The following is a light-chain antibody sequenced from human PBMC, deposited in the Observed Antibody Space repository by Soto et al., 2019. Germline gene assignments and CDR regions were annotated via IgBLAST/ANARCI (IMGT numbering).Light chain of an antibody. V-gene: IGKV3-20*01. CDR2: GGS. J-gene: IGKJ1*01. CDR1: QSVSSNH. Sequence: DIVLTQSPGTLSLSPGERATLSCRASQSVSSNHLAWYQQKPGQAPRLLIYGGSSRATGIPVRFSGSGSETDFTLTITRLEPEDFAVYYCQQCSSSRTFGQGTKVEIK. CDR3: QQCSSSRT.